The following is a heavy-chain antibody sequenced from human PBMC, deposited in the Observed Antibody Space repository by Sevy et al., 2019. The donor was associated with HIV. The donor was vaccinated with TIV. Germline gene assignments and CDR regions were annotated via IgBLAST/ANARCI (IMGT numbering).Heavy chain of an antibody. CDR2: ISYDGSNK. J-gene: IGHJ4*02. CDR3: ARDPTFSSDTRGYYPFDS. D-gene: IGHD3-22*01. V-gene: IGHV3-30*04. Sequence: GGSLRLSCAASGFIFSNYAIHWVRRAPGKGLEWVAVISYDGSNKHYAASVKGGFTISRDNSRNTLFLQMNSLRLDDTAVYYCARDPTFSSDTRGYYPFDSWGQGTLVTVSS. CDR1: GFIFSNYA.